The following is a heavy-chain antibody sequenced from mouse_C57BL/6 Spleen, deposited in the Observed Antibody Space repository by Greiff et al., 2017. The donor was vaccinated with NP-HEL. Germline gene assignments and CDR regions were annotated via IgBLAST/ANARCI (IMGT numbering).Heavy chain of an antibody. CDR1: GFTFSSYA. CDR3: AREGDWYFDV. Sequence: EVKLMESGGGLVKPGGSLKLSCAASGFTFSSYALSWVRQTPEKRLEWVATISDGGSYTYYPDNVKGRFTISRDNAKNKLYLQMSHLKSEDTAMYYCAREGDWYFDVWGTGTTVTVSS. J-gene: IGHJ1*03. V-gene: IGHV5-4*01. CDR2: ISDGGSYT.